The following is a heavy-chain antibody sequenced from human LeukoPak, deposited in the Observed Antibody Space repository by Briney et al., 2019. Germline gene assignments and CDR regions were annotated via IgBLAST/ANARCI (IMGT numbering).Heavy chain of an antibody. D-gene: IGHD3-16*01. V-gene: IGHV3-11*01. CDR1: GFTFSDYY. CDR2: ISGSGKTI. Sequence: PGGSLRLSCAASGFTFSDYYMSWIRQTPGKGLEWISYISGSGKTIYYADSVKGRFTISRDNAKNSLYLQMNSLRAEDTAVYYCARGPMITFGGVTTVVLAYGMDVWGQGTTVTISS. CDR3: ARGPMITFGGVTTVVLAYGMDV. J-gene: IGHJ6*02.